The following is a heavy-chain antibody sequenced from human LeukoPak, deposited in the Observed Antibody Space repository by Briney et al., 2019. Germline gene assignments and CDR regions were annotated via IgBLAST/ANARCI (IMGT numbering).Heavy chain of an antibody. V-gene: IGHV1-24*01. CDR2: FDPEDGET. CDR1: GYTLTELS. D-gene: IGHD1-26*01. J-gene: IGHJ4*02. Sequence: ASVKVSCKVSGYTLTELSMHWVRQAPGKGLEWMGGFDPEDGETIYAQKFQGRVTMTEDTSTDTAYMELSSLRSEDTAVYYCATKTDKVGATLGFDYWGQGTLVTVSS. CDR3: ATKTDKVGATLGFDY.